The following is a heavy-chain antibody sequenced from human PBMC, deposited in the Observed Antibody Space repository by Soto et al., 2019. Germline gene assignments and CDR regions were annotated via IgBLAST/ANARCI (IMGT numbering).Heavy chain of an antibody. D-gene: IGHD3-10*01. CDR3: TRQYGSGSYSAFDI. J-gene: IGHJ3*02. Sequence: EVQLVESGGGLVQPGGSLKLSCAASGFTFSGSAMHWVRQASGKGLEWVGRIRSKANSYATEYAASVKGRFTIARDDSKTTAYLQMNSLKTEETAVYSCTRQYGSGSYSAFDIWGQGTMVTVSS. CDR1: GFTFSGSA. V-gene: IGHV3-73*02. CDR2: IRSKANSYAT.